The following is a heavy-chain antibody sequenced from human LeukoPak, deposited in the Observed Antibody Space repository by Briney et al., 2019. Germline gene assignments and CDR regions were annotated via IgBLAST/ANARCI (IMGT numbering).Heavy chain of an antibody. CDR1: GGSISSYY. V-gene: IGHV4-59*01. D-gene: IGHD3-22*01. J-gene: IGHJ5*02. Sequence: PSETLSLTCTVSGGSISSYYWSWIRQPPGKGLEWIGYIYYSGSTNYNPSLKSRVTISVDTSKNQFSLKLSSVTAADTAVYYCARSVVVITGSWFDPWGQGTLVTVSS. CDR3: ARSVVVITGSWFDP. CDR2: IYYSGST.